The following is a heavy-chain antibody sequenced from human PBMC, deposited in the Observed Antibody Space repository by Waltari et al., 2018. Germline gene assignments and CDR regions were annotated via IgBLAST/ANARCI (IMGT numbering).Heavy chain of an antibody. CDR2: MNPNSGNT. D-gene: IGHD6-19*01. CDR3: ARDVSQRLVGYYYYYGMDV. CDR1: GYTFTSYD. V-gene: IGHV1-8*03. J-gene: IGHJ6*02. Sequence: QVQLVQSGAEVKKPGASVKVSCKASGYTFTSYDINWVRQANGPGLEWMGWMNPNSGNTGYAQKFQGRVTITRNTSISTAYMELSSLRSEDTAVYYCARDVSQRLVGYYYYYGMDVWGQGTTVTVSS.